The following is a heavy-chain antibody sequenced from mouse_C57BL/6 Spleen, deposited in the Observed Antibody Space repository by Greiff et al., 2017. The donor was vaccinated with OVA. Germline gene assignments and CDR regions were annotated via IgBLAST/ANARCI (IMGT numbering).Heavy chain of an antibody. D-gene: IGHD1-1*01. J-gene: IGHJ2*01. V-gene: IGHV5-9*01. Sequence: EVQGVESGGGLVKPGGSLKLSCAASGFTFSSYTMSWVRQTPEKRLEWVATISGGGGNTYYPDSVKGRFTISRDNAKNTLYLQMSSLRSEDTALYYCARHHYYGSSYSYWGQGTTLTVSS. CDR2: ISGGGGNT. CDR1: GFTFSSYT. CDR3: ARHHYYGSSYSY.